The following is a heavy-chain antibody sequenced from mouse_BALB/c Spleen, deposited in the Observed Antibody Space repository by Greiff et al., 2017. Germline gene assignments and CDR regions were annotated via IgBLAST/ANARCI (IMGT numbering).Heavy chain of an antibody. V-gene: IGHV1-87*01. CDR3: ARYYGPPYAMDY. J-gene: IGHJ4*01. CDR1: GYTFTSYW. Sequence: QVHVKQSGAELARPGASVKLSCKASGYTFTSYWMQWVKQRPGQGLEWIGAIYPGDGDTRYTQKFKGKATLTADKSSSTAYMQLSSLASEDSAVYYCARYYGPPYAMDYWGQGTSVTVSS. D-gene: IGHD1-2*01. CDR2: IYPGDGDT.